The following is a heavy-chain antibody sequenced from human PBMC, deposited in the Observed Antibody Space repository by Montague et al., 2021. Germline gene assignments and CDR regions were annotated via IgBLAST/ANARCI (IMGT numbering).Heavy chain of an antibody. Sequence: SLRLSFSASGFTFSSYAMHWVRQVPGKGLVWVAGIKYDGSNKYYADSVKGRFTISRDNAKNTLYLQMNSLRAEDTAVYYCVRSLTSGLLAEYFQHWGQGTLVTVSS. J-gene: IGHJ1*01. V-gene: IGHV3-30-3*01. CDR2: IKYDGSNK. CDR1: GFTFSSYA. CDR3: VRSLTSGLLAEYFQH. D-gene: IGHD6-19*01.